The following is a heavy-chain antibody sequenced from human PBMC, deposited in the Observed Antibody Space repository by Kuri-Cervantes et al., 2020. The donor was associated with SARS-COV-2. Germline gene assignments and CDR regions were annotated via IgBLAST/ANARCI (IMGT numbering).Heavy chain of an antibody. CDR1: GFTFSSYW. CDR2: ISSSSSYI. D-gene: IGHD3-22*01. Sequence: GGSLRLSCAASGFTFSSYWMNWVRQAPGKGLEWVSSISSSSSYIYYADSVKGRFTISRDNAKNSLYLQMNSLRAEDTAVYYCARDRTITMIVVDWFDPWGQGTLVTVSS. J-gene: IGHJ5*02. CDR3: ARDRTITMIVVDWFDP. V-gene: IGHV3-21*01.